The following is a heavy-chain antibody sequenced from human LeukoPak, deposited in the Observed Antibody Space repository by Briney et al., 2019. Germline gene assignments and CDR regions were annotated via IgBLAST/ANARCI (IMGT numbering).Heavy chain of an antibody. Sequence: SVKVSCKASGYTFTSYGISWVRQAPGQGLEWMGGIIPIFGTANYAQKFQGRVTITADESTSTAYMELSSLRSEDTAVYYCASYITIFGVDPNWFDPWGQGTLVTVSS. D-gene: IGHD3-3*01. CDR2: IIPIFGTA. CDR1: GYTFTSYG. V-gene: IGHV1-69*13. J-gene: IGHJ5*02. CDR3: ASYITIFGVDPNWFDP.